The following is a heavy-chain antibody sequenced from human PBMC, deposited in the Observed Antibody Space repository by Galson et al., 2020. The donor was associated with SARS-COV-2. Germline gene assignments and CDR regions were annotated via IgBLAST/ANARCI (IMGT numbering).Heavy chain of an antibody. Sequence: GGSLRLSCAASGFTFSNYGMHWVRQAPGKGLEWVATIWFDGSNRYYADSVKGRFTISRDDSKKTLSLQMNSLRAEDTAVYYCARGGDVLTGYSPEEYFFDQWGQGTLVTVSS. V-gene: IGHV3-33*01. CDR1: GFTFSNYG. J-gene: IGHJ4*02. CDR3: ARGGDVLTGYSPEEYFFDQ. CDR2: IWFDGSNR. D-gene: IGHD3-9*01.